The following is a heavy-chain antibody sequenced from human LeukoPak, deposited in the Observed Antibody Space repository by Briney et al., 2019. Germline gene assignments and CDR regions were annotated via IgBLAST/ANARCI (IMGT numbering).Heavy chain of an antibody. Sequence: GGSLRLSCAASGFTFDDYAMHWVRQAPGKGLEWVSGISWNSGSIGYADSVKGRFTISRDNAKNSLYLQMNSLRAEDTALYYCAKDHLPARDGYNYFDYLGQGTLVTVSS. CDR2: ISWNSGSI. V-gene: IGHV3-9*01. CDR3: AKDHLPARDGYNYFDY. J-gene: IGHJ4*02. D-gene: IGHD5-24*01. CDR1: GFTFDDYA.